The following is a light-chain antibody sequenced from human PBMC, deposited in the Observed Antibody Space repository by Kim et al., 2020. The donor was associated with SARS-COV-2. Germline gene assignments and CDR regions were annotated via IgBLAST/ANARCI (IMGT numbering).Light chain of an antibody. CDR1: QDIGSH. CDR3: QQLNSYPRT. V-gene: IGKV1-9*01. Sequence: DIQLTQSPSFLSASVGDRVTITCRASQDIGSHLAWYQQKPGKAPYLLIYSASTLQSGVPSRFIGSGSGAGFTLTITTLQPEDFATYYCQQLNSYPRTFGQVTKVDIK. J-gene: IGKJ1*01. CDR2: SAS.